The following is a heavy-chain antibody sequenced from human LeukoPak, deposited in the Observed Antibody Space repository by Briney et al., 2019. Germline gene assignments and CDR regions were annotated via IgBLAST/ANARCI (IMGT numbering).Heavy chain of an antibody. V-gene: IGHV3-11*03. CDR3: ARATTVTTFYYFAMDV. J-gene: IGHJ6*02. D-gene: IGHD4-17*01. Sequence: PGWSLRLSCAASGFTFSDYYMTWIRQAPGKGLEWVSYISSSSSYTNYADSVRGRFTISRDNARNSLYLQMNSLRAEDTALYYCARATTVTTFYYFAMDVWGQGTTVTVSS. CDR2: ISSSSSYT. CDR1: GFTFSDYY.